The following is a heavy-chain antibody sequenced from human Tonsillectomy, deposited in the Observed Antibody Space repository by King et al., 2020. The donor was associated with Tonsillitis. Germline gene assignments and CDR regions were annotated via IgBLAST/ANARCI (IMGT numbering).Heavy chain of an antibody. J-gene: IGHJ2*01. CDR3: ARGSQLTAYWYFDL. D-gene: IGHD3-10*01. CDR1: GYTFTGYY. Sequence: VQLVESGAEVKKPGASVKVSCSASGYTFTGYYTHWVRQAPGQGLEWMGWINPNTGGTISAQKFQGRVTMTRDTSISSAYRELSRLGSDDTAMYYCARGSQLTAYWYFDLWGRGTLITVSS. CDR2: INPNTGGT. V-gene: IGHV1-2*02.